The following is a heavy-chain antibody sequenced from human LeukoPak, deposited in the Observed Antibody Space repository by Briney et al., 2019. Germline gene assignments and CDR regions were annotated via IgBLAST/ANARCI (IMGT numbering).Heavy chain of an antibody. CDR2: IKSKTHGGTT. Sequence: PRGSLRLSCAASGFTFSNAWMSWVRQAPGEGLEWVGRIKSKTHGGTTDYAAPVKGRFTISRDDSKNTLYLQMNSLKTEDTALYYCTTRGDYVDYWGQGTLVTVSS. CDR3: TTRGDYVDY. CDR1: GFTFSNAW. D-gene: IGHD3-10*01. J-gene: IGHJ4*02. V-gene: IGHV3-15*01.